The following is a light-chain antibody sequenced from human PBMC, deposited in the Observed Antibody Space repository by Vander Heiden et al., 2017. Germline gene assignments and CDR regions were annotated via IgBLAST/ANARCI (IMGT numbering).Light chain of an antibody. V-gene: IGKV2-28*01. CDR2: LGS. CDR1: QSLLHINGYTF. J-gene: IGKJ2*01. CDR3: IQALQTPYT. Sequence: DIVMTQSPLSLPVTPGEPASISCRSSQSLLHINGYTFLDWYLQKPGQSPQLLIYLGSYRASGVPDRFSGSGSGTDFTLKISRVEAEDVGVYYCIQALQTPYTFGQGTKLEIK.